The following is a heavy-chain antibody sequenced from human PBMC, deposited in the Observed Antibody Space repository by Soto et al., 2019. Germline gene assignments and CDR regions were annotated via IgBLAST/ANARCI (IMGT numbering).Heavy chain of an antibody. J-gene: IGHJ4*02. D-gene: IGHD1-26*01. V-gene: IGHV3-23*01. CDR1: GFTFSSYA. CDR3: AVRKTGSYFDY. CDR2: IGASGDGT. Sequence: GSLRLSCAASGFTFSSYAMSWVRQAPGKGLEWVSGIGASGDGTYSADSVKGRFIISRDNSKNTLHLQMNSLRAEDTAVYYCAVRKTGSYFDYWGQGTLVTVSS.